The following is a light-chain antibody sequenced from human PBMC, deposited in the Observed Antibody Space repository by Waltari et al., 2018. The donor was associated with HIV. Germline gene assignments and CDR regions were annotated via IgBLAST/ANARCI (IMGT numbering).Light chain of an antibody. CDR1: TSNVGSNP. Sequence: SFLTQPPSASGTPGRRVVISCSRNTSNVGSNPVNWYRQVPGTAPKLLMFSNNQRPSGVTDRFSGSKSGTSASLAIKGLQSEDEADYYCAARDDSLNVWVFGGGTKLTVL. J-gene: IGLJ3*02. V-gene: IGLV1-44*01. CDR3: AARDDSLNVWV. CDR2: SNN.